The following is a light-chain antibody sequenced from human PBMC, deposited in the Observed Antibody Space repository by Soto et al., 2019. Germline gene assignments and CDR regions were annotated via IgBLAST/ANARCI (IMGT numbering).Light chain of an antibody. CDR2: DAS. V-gene: IGKV1-5*01. Sequence: DIQMTQSPSTLSASVGDRVAFTCRASRRINGGLAWYQQKPGKAPKLLIFDASTLESGVPSRFSGSGSGTEFTLTIRSLQPEDFATYYCQQCDRYPYSFGQGTKLEIK. CDR1: RRINGG. CDR3: QQCDRYPYS. J-gene: IGKJ2*03.